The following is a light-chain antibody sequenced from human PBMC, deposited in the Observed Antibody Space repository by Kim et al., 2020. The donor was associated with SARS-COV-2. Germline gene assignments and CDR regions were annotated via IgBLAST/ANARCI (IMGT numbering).Light chain of an antibody. Sequence: IQMTQSPSSLSASAGDRVTITCRASQGISSHLAWYQQAPGKAPKSLIYEASSLQSGVPSRFSGSGSGTDFTLTISSLQPEDFATYYCLQYYFYPRTFGQGTKVDIK. CDR3: LQYYFYPRT. CDR1: QGISSH. V-gene: IGKV1-16*01. J-gene: IGKJ1*01. CDR2: EAS.